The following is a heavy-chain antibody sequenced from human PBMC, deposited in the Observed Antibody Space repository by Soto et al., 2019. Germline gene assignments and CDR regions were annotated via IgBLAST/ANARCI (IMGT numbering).Heavy chain of an antibody. Sequence: PGESLKISCKGSGYSFTSYWISWVRQMPGKGLEWMGRIDPSDSYTNYSPSFQGHVTISADKSISTAYLQWSSLRAEDTAIYYCGEASTYPLDGVDVWGQGTTVTVSS. CDR3: GEASTYPLDGVDV. CDR2: IDPSDSYT. J-gene: IGHJ6*02. CDR1: GYSFTSYW. D-gene: IGHD3-16*01. V-gene: IGHV5-10-1*01.